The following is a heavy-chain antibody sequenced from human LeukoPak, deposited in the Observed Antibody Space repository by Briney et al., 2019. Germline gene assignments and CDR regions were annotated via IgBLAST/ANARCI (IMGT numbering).Heavy chain of an antibody. D-gene: IGHD3-22*01. Sequence: GGSLRLSCAASGFTFDDYAMHWVRQAPGEGLEWVSGISWNSGSIGYADSVKGRFTISRDNAKNSLYLQMNSLRAEDTALYYCARQQHYYDSSGYYDDAFDIWGQGTMVTVSS. CDR3: ARQQHYYDSSGYYDDAFDI. J-gene: IGHJ3*02. CDR2: ISWNSGSI. V-gene: IGHV3-9*01. CDR1: GFTFDDYA.